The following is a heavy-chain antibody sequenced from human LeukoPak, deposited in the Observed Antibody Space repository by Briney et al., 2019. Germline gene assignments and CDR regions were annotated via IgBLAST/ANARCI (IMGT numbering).Heavy chain of an antibody. D-gene: IGHD2/OR15-2a*01. Sequence: GGSLRLSCAASEFTFSSYAMSWVRQAPGKGLEWVSAISGSGGSTYYADSVRGRFTISRDNSKNTLYLQLNSLRAEDMSVYYCAKGGLQTLFYGGQGTLVTVSS. CDR2: ISGSGGST. V-gene: IGHV3-23*01. CDR3: AKGGLQTLFY. J-gene: IGHJ1*01. CDR1: EFTFSSYA.